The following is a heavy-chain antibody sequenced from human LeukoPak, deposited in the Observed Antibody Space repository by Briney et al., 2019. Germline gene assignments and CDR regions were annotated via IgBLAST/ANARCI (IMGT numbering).Heavy chain of an antibody. D-gene: IGHD1-26*01. CDR1: GFTFSDYY. V-gene: IGHV3-11*01. CDR2: ISSSGSTI. CDR3: ASQGIVRRWYFDL. Sequence: GGSLRLSCAASGFTFSDYYMSWIRRAPGKGLEWVSYISSSGSTIYYADSVKGRFTISRDNAKNSLYLQMNSLRAEDTAVYYCASQGIVRRWYFDLWGRGTLVTVSS. J-gene: IGHJ2*01.